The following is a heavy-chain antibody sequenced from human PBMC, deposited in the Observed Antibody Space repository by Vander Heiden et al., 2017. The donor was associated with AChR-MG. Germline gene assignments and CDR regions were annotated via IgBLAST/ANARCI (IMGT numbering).Heavy chain of an antibody. Sequence: QVQLVESGGGVVQPGRSLRLSCAASGFTFSSYGMHWVRQAPGKGLEWVAVISYDGSNKYYADSVKGRFTISRDNSKNTLYLQMNSLRAEDTAVYYCAKEGNFDWLLYYYYYMDVWGKGTTVTVSS. D-gene: IGHD3-9*01. J-gene: IGHJ6*03. CDR1: GFTFSSYG. CDR3: AKEGNFDWLLYYYYYMDV. V-gene: IGHV3-30*18. CDR2: ISYDGSNK.